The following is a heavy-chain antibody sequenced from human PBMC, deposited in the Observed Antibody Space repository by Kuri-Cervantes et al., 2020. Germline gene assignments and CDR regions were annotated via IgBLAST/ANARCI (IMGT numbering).Heavy chain of an antibody. CDR1: GGSISSSSYH. CDR2: IYYSGST. V-gene: IGHV4-39*01. CDR3: ARLYRSGWYYFDY. D-gene: IGHD6-19*01. Sequence: SETLSLTCTVSGGSISSSSYHWGWIRQPPGKGLEWIGSIYYSGSTYYNPSLKSRVTISVDTSKTQFSLKLSSVTAADTAIYYCARLYRSGWYYFDYWGQGTLVTVSS. J-gene: IGHJ4*02.